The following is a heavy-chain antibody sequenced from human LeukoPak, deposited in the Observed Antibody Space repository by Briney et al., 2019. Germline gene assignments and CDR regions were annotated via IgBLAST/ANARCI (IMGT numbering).Heavy chain of an antibody. CDR3: ARDGGATTNSVGYFDY. Sequence: GGPLRLSCAASGFTFSSYAMHWVRQAPGKGLEWVAVISYDGSNKYYADSVKGRFTISRDNSKNTLYLQMNSLRAEDTAVYCCARDGGATTNSVGYFDYWGQGTLVTVSS. J-gene: IGHJ4*02. CDR1: GFTFSSYA. CDR2: ISYDGSNK. D-gene: IGHD5-12*01. V-gene: IGHV3-30*04.